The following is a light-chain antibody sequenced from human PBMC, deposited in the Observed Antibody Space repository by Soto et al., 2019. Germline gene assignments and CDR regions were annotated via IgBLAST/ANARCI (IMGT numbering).Light chain of an antibody. Sequence: QSVLTQPPSVSAAPGQKVTVSCSGSRSNIGNNAVAWYQHLPGTAPKLLIYDNVKRPSGISDRFSASKSGTSATLAITGLQTGDEADYYCETWDSSLSAGVFGGGTKLTVL. CDR3: ETWDSSLSAGV. V-gene: IGLV1-51*01. CDR2: DNV. J-gene: IGLJ3*02. CDR1: RSNIGNNA.